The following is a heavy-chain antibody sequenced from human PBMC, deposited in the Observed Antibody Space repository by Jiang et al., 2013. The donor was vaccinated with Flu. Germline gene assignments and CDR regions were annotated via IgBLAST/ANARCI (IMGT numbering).Heavy chain of an antibody. CDR3: ARHPHYYDILTDQYYYYGMDV. Sequence: VIYPGDSDTRYSPSFQGQVTISADKSISTAYLQWSSLKASDTAMYYCARHPHYYDILTDQYYYYGMDVWGKGTTVTVSS. J-gene: IGHJ6*04. CDR2: IYPGDSDT. V-gene: IGHV5-51*01. D-gene: IGHD3-9*01.